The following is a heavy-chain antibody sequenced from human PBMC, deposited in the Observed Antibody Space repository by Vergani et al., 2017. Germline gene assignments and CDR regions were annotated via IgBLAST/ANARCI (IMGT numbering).Heavy chain of an antibody. CDR3: AKDRNRYCSSTGCYDAFDS. Sequence: EVQLLESGGGLVQPGGSLRLSCAASGFTFSSYAMSWVRQAPGKGLEWVSAISGSGGSTYYADSVKGRFTISRDNSKNTLYLQMNSLRAEDTAVYYCAKDRNRYCSSTGCYDAFDSWGQGTMVTVSS. J-gene: IGHJ3*02. D-gene: IGHD2-2*01. CDR2: ISGSGGST. V-gene: IGHV3-23*01. CDR1: GFTFSSYA.